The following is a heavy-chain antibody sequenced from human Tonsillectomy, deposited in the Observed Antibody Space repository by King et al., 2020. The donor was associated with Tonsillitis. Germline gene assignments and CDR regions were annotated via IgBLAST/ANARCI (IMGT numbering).Heavy chain of an antibody. J-gene: IGHJ6*03. D-gene: IGHD3-9*01. V-gene: IGHV4-34*01. Sequence: VQLQQWGAGLLKPSETLSLTCAVYGGSFSDYYWSWIRQPPGKGLEWIWEITHSGSTNYNPPLMSRVTISVDTANNQFSLKLSSVTAADTAVYYCARGRYLGYYYYYMDVWGKGTTVIVSS. CDR3: ARGRYLGYYYYYMDV. CDR2: ITHSGST. CDR1: GGSFSDYY.